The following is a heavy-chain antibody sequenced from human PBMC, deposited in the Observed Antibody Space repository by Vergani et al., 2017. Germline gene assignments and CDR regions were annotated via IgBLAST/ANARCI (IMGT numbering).Heavy chain of an antibody. Sequence: EVQLLESGGGLVQPGRSLRLSCAASGFTFDDYAMHWVRQAPGKGLEWVSGISWNSGSIGYADSVKGRFTISRDNAKNSLYLQMNSLRAEDTALYYCAKSYDFWSGYYRYWGQGTLVTVSS. CDR3: AKSYDFWSGYYRY. CDR1: GFTFDDYA. V-gene: IGHV3-9*01. J-gene: IGHJ4*02. D-gene: IGHD3-3*01. CDR2: ISWNSGSI.